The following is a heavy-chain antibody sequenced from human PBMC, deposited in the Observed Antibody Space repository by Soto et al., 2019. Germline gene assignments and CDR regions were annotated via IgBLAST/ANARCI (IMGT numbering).Heavy chain of an antibody. CDR3: VSGCSGPRLSD. V-gene: IGHV4-34*01. CDR1: GGSFSGYY. D-gene: IGHD3-10*02. CDR2: INHSGST. J-gene: IGHJ4*02. Sequence: PSETLSLTCAVYGGSFSGYYWSWIRQPPGKGLEWIGEINHSGSTNYNPSLKSRVTISVDTSKNQFYLNVNSVTAADTAVYYCVSGCSGPRLSDWGLGTLVTVSS.